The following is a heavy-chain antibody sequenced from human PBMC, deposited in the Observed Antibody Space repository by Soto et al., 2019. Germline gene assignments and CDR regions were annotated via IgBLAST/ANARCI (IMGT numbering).Heavy chain of an antibody. J-gene: IGHJ4*02. CDR2: INHSGST. CDR3: ARSAPIDY. Sequence: QVQLQQWGAGLLKPSETLSLTCAVYGGSFSGYYWSWIRQPPGKGLEWIGEINHSGSTNYNPSLKSRATISVDTSKNQFSLKLSSVTAADTAVYYCARSAPIDYWGQGTLVTVSS. CDR1: GGSFSGYY. V-gene: IGHV4-34*01.